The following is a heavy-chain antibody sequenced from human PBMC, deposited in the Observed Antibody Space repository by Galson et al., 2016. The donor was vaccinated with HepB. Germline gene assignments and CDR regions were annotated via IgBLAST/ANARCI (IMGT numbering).Heavy chain of an antibody. D-gene: IGHD3-9*01. V-gene: IGHV3-30*18. J-gene: IGHJ4*02. Sequence: SLRLSCAASGFNFNNYGMHWVRQAPGKGLEWVAIISTDGNNKHYGDSVKGRFTISRDNSKNTLYLQMSSLRTEDTAVYYCAKDGHYDILTADSYYFDYWGQGALGTVSS. CDR1: GFNFNNYG. CDR2: ISTDGNNK. CDR3: AKDGHYDILTADSYYFDY.